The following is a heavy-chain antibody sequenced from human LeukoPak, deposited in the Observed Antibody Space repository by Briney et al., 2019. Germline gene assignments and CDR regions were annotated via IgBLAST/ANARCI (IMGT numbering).Heavy chain of an antibody. CDR3: ARDHPHYYVPPRSYYFDY. V-gene: IGHV1-69*05. J-gene: IGHJ4*02. D-gene: IGHD3-10*02. Sequence: RRASVKVSCKASGGTFSSYAISWVRQAPGQGLEWMGGIIPIFGTANYAQKFQGRVTMTTDTSTSTAYMELRSLRSDDTAVYYCARDHPHYYVPPRSYYFDYWGQGTLVTVSS. CDR1: GGTFSSYA. CDR2: IIPIFGTA.